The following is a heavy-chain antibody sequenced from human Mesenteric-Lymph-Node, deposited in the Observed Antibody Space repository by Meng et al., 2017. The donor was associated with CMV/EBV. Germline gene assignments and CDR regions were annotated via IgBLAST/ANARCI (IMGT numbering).Heavy chain of an antibody. D-gene: IGHD3-3*01. Sequence: GESLKISCAACGFIVSSNEMTWVRQAPGKGLEWVSFISADNTYYTDSRKGKFTISRDISRNTLYLQMNSLRAEDTAVYYCARLETPDYWGQGTLVTVSS. CDR3: ARLETPDY. V-gene: IGHV3-38-3*01. J-gene: IGHJ4*02. CDR1: GFIVSSNE. CDR2: ISADNT.